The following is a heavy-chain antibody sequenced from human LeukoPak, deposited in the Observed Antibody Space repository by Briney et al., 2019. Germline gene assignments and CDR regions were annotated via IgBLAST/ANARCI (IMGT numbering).Heavy chain of an antibody. CDR3: ARHYCSGGSCYFDY. D-gene: IGHD2-15*01. Sequence: PGRSLRLSCAASGFTFSRYRMHWVGQAPGKGLEWVAVIWYDGSNKYYADSVKGRFTISRDNSKNTLYLQMNSLRAEDTAVYYCARHYCSGGSCYFDYWGQGTLVTVSS. CDR2: IWYDGSNK. CDR1: GFTFSRYR. V-gene: IGHV3-33*01. J-gene: IGHJ4*02.